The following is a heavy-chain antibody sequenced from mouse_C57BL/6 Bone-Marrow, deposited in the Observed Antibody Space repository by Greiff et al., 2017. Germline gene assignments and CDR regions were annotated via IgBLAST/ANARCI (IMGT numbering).Heavy chain of an antibody. J-gene: IGHJ2*01. CDR2: IWSGGST. Sequence: VKLQESGPGLVQPSQSLSITCTVSGFSLTSYGVHWVRQSPGKGLEWLGVIWSGGSTDSNAAFISRLSISKDNSKSQVFFKMNSLQADDTAIYYCARNRGPYYFDYWGQGTTLTVSA. V-gene: IGHV2-2*01. CDR1: GFSLTSYG. CDR3: ARNRGPYYFDY.